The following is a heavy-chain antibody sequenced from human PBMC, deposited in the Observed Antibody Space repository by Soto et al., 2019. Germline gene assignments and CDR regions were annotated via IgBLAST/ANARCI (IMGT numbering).Heavy chain of an antibody. V-gene: IGHV4-39*01. CDR2: IYYSGST. CDR1: GGSISSSSYY. J-gene: IGHJ6*03. CDR3: ARGIGDLGNYYYYYYMDV. Sequence: QLQLQESGPGLVKPSETLSLTCTVSGGSISSSSYYWGWIRQPPGKGLEWIGSIYYSGSTYYNPSLKSRVTISVDTSKNQFSLKLSSVTAADTAVYYCARGIGDLGNYYYYYYMDVWGKGTTVTVSS. D-gene: IGHD4-17*01.